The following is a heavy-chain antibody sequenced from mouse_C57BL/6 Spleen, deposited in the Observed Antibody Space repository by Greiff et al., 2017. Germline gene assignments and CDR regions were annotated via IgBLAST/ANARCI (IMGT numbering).Heavy chain of an antibody. V-gene: IGHV1-62-2*01. J-gene: IGHJ2*01. CDR3: ARHEKTTVVAGGDYFDY. CDR1: GYTFTEYT. CDR2: FYPGSGSI. Sequence: VQLQQSGAELVKPGASVKLSCKASGYTFTEYTIHWVKQRSGQGLEWIGWFYPGSGSIKYNEKFKDKATLTAEKSSSTVYMELSRMTSEDSAVXFCARHEKTTVVAGGDYFDYWGQGTTLTVSS. D-gene: IGHD1-1*01.